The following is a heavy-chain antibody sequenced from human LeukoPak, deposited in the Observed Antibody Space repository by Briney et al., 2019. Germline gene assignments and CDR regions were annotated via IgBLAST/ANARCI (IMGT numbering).Heavy chain of an antibody. CDR2: INHSGST. J-gene: IGHJ3*02. D-gene: IGHD6-13*01. CDR1: GGSFSGYY. Sequence: SETLSLTCAVYGGSFSGYYWGWIRQPPGKGLEWIGEINHSGSTNYNPSLKSRVTISVDTSKNQFSLKLSSVTAADTAVYYCASGSSSSWHPDAFDIWGQGTMVTVSS. V-gene: IGHV4-34*01. CDR3: ASGSSSSWHPDAFDI.